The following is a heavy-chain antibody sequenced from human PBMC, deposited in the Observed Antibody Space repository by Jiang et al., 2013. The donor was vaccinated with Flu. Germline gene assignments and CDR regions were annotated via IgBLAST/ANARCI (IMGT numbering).Heavy chain of an antibody. V-gene: IGHV1-18*04. J-gene: IGHJ6*02. CDR1: GYTFSSNA. CDR3: ARDQKPLSRGGYYYYGMDV. CDR2: IHTRNGNA. D-gene: IGHD2/OR15-2a*01. Sequence: SGAEVKKPGAXVKVSCKASGYTFSSNAISWVRQAPGQGLEWMGWIHTRNGNANNAQQFQGRVTLTIDTSTSTAYMELRSLTSDDTAVYYCARDQKPLSRGGYYYYGMDVWGQGTTVTVSS.